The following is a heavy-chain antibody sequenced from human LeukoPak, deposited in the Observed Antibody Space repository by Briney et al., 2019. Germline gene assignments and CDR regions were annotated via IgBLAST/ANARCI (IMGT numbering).Heavy chain of an antibody. J-gene: IGHJ4*02. Sequence: PGGSLRLSCAASGFTFSSYAMSWVRQAPGKGLEWVSAISGSGGSTYYADSVKGRFTISRDNSKNTLYLQKNSLRAEDTAVYYCAKGLRAESIVGATHFDYWGQGTLVTVSS. V-gene: IGHV3-23*01. CDR2: ISGSGGST. CDR3: AKGLRAESIVGATHFDY. CDR1: GFTFSSYA. D-gene: IGHD1-26*01.